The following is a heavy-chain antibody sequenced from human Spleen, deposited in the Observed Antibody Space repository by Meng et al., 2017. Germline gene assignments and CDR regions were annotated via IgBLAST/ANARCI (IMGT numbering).Heavy chain of an antibody. CDR1: GDSITNHNW. D-gene: IGHD2/OR15-2a*01. V-gene: IGHV4-4*02. CDR3: ARGGASSKWFDP. Sequence: QVQLRESGPALVKPSETLSLPCAVSGDSITNHNWWAWVRQPPGKGLEWIGEIPHRGSSAYNPSLKSRVSISVDPSKNQFSLNLTSVTAADTAVYYCARGGASSKWFDPWGQGTLVTVSS. J-gene: IGHJ5*02. CDR2: IPHRGSS.